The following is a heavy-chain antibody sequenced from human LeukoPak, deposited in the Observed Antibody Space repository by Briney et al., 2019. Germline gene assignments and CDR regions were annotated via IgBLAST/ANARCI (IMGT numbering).Heavy chain of an antibody. Sequence: GGSLGLSCAASGFTVSINYMSWVRQAPGKGLEWVSVIYSGGNTYYADSVKGRFTISRDNSKNTVYLQMNSLRAEDTAVYYCARGETSSYDYWGQGTLVTVSS. J-gene: IGHJ4*02. CDR2: IYSGGNT. V-gene: IGHV3-53*01. D-gene: IGHD2-2*01. CDR1: GFTVSINY. CDR3: ARGETSSYDY.